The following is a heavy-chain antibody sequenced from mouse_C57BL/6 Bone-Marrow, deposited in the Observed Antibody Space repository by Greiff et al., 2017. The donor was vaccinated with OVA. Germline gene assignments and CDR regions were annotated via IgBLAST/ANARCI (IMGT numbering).Heavy chain of an antibody. Sequence: QVQLQQSGAELVRPGTSVKVSCKASGYTFTSYWMHWVKQRPGRGLEWIGRIDPNSGGTKYNDKFKSKATLTVDKPSSTAYMQLSSLTSEDSAVYYCVDDGYYSDDFDYWGQGTTVTVSS. V-gene: IGHV1-72*01. J-gene: IGHJ2*01. D-gene: IGHD2-3*01. CDR3: VDDGYYSDDFDY. CDR2: IDPNSGGT. CDR1: GYTFTSYW.